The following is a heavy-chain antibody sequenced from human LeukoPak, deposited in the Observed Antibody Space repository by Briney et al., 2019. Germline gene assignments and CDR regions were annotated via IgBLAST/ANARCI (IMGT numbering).Heavy chain of an antibody. V-gene: IGHV3-21*01. CDR2: ISSSSSYI. J-gene: IGHJ4*02. CDR3: ARVDRFLEWLYDY. D-gene: IGHD3-3*01. Sequence: GGSLRLSCIASGFTFSSYWMHWVRQAPGKGLEWVSSISSSSSYIYYADSVKGRFTISRDNAKNSLYLQMNSLRAEDTAVYYCARVDRFLEWLYDYWGQGTLVTVSS. CDR1: GFTFSSYW.